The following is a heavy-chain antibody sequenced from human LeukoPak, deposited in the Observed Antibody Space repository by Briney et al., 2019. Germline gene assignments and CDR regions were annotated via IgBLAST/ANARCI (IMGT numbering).Heavy chain of an antibody. J-gene: IGHJ4*02. CDR1: GYTFTSYY. CDR2: INPSGGST. V-gene: IGHV1-46*01. CDR3: ARGANGSYHNPPSSY. Sequence: ASVKVSCKASGYTFTSYYMHWVRQAPGQGLEWMGNINPSGGSTSYAQNFQGRVTMTRDMSTSTVYMELSSLRSEDTAVYYCARGANGSYHNPPSSYWGQGTLVTVSS. D-gene: IGHD1-26*01.